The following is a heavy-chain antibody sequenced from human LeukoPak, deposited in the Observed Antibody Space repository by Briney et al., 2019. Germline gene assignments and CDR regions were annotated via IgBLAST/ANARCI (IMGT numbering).Heavy chain of an antibody. D-gene: IGHD3-10*01. V-gene: IGHV3-33*06. CDR3: AKEVAFGAGAYDV. CDR2: IWFDGSHE. J-gene: IGHJ3*01. Sequence: GGSLRLSCAASGFAFNSYVIHWVRQAPGKGLEWVAIIWFDGSHEDYVDSVRGRFTISRDNSRNTMYLQMNSLRVEDTALYFCAKEVAFGAGAYDVWGQGTRVTVSS. CDR1: GFAFNSYV.